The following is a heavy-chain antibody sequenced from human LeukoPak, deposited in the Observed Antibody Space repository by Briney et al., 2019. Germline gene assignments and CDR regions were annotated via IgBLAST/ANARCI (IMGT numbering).Heavy chain of an antibody. CDR1: GYTFTSYG. D-gene: IGHD5-24*01. CDR2: ISAYNGNT. J-gene: IGHJ4*02. V-gene: IGHV1-18*01. Sequence: ASVKVPCKASGYTFTSYGISWVRQAPGQGLEWMGWISAYNGNTNYAQKLQGRVTMTTDTSTSTAYMELRSLRSNDTAVYYCASTLRKGYNWYYFEFWGPGTLVTVSS. CDR3: ASTLRKGYNWYYFEF.